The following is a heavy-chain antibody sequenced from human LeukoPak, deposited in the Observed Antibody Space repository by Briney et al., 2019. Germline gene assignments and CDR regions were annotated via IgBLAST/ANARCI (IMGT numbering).Heavy chain of an antibody. D-gene: IGHD3-22*01. J-gene: IGHJ5*02. CDR1: GGTFSSYA. CDR2: IIPIFGTA. CDR3: ARDRYVHNYYDSSGYYVGWFDP. Sequence: ASVKVSCKASGGTFSSYAINWVRQAPGQGLEWMGGIIPIFGTANYAQKFQGRVTITTDESTSTAYMELSSLRSEDTAVYYCARDRYVHNYYDSSGYYVGWFDPWGQGTLVTVSS. V-gene: IGHV1-69*05.